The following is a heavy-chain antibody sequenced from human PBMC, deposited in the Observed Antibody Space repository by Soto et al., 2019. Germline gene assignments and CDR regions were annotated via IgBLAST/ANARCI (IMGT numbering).Heavy chain of an antibody. V-gene: IGHV3-15*01. Sequence: EVQLVESGGGLVKPGGSLRLSCEASGFSFNNAWMSWIRQAPGKGLEWVGRIKSKTDGGTIDYAAPVKGRFTISRDDSKNTLYLQMNSLKNEDTAVYYCSFQESTMVTTFEYWGHGTLVTVSS. CDR1: GFSFNNAW. J-gene: IGHJ4*01. CDR3: SFQESTMVTTFEY. D-gene: IGHD4-17*01. CDR2: IKSKTDGGTI.